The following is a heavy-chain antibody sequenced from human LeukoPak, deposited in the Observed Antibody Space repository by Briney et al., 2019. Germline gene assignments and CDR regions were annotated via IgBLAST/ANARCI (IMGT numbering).Heavy chain of an antibody. CDR1: GCTFTTYW. V-gene: IGHV5-51*01. Sequence: GESLKISCKGSGCTFTTYWIGWVRQMTGKGLEWMGIIYPGDSDTKYSPSFQGRVTISADKSISTAYLQWSGLKASDTAMYYCARREYGASTFDIWGRGTMVTVSS. CDR2: IYPGDSDT. CDR3: ARREYGASTFDI. J-gene: IGHJ3*02. D-gene: IGHD3-10*01.